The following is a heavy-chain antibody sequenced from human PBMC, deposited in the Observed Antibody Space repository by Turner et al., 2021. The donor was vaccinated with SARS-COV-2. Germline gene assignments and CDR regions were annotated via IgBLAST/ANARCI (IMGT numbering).Heavy chain of an antibody. CDR1: GGSISSSSYY. Sequence: QLQLQESGPGLVKPSETLSLTCTVSGGSISSSSYYWGWIRQPPGKGLEWIGSIYYSGSTYYNPSLKRRVAISEDTSKNQFSLKLSSVTAADTAVYYCATRTVDLSGCYYCFDYWGQGTLVTVSS. V-gene: IGHV4-39*01. CDR2: IYYSGST. CDR3: ATRTVDLSGCYYCFDY. D-gene: IGHD1-26*01. J-gene: IGHJ4*02.